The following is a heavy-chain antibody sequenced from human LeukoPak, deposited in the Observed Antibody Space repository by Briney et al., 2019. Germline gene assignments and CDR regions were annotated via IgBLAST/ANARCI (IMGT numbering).Heavy chain of an antibody. Sequence: PGGSLRLSCAASGFTFSTYSMNWVRQAPGKGLEWVSSISSSSTYIYYAGSVKGRFTISRDNAKNSLYLQMNSLRAEDTALYHCARDVYYYDSSGPGDAFDFWGQGTMVTVSS. CDR2: ISSSSTYI. V-gene: IGHV3-21*01. D-gene: IGHD3-22*01. CDR3: ARDVYYYDSSGPGDAFDF. CDR1: GFTFSTYS. J-gene: IGHJ3*01.